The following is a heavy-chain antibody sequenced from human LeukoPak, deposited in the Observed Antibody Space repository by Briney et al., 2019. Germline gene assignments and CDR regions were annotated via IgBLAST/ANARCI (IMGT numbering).Heavy chain of an antibody. V-gene: IGHV3-21*04. CDR2: ISSSSSYI. CDR3: AKDRWTEVDAFDI. J-gene: IGHJ3*02. CDR1: GFTFSSYS. D-gene: IGHD1-1*01. Sequence: GGSLRLSCAASGFTFSSYSMNWVRQAPGKGLEWVSSISSSSSYIYYADSVKGRFTISRDNAKNTLYLQMNSLRAEDTAVYYCAKDRWTEVDAFDIWGQGTMVTVSS.